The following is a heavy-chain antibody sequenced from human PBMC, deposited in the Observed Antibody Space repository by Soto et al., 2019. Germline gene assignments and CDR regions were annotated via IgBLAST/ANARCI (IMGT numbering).Heavy chain of an antibody. D-gene: IGHD3-3*01. Sequence: EVQLLESGGGLVQPGGSLRLSCAASGFIFSSYAMSWVRQAPGKGLEWVSAISGSGGSTYYADSVKGRFTISRDNSKNTLYLQMNSLRAEDTAVYYCAKDPLTIFGVVIGYYFDYWGQGTLVTVSS. J-gene: IGHJ4*02. CDR2: ISGSGGST. CDR3: AKDPLTIFGVVIGYYFDY. V-gene: IGHV3-23*01. CDR1: GFIFSSYA.